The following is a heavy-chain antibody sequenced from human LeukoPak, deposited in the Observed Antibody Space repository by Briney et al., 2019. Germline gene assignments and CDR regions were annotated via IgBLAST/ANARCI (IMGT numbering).Heavy chain of an antibody. CDR1: GFTFSSYA. CDR3: ARGYSYGLYFDY. Sequence: GGSLRLSCAASGFTFSSYAMSWVRQAPGKGLEWVSAISGSGGSTYYADSVKGRFTISRDNSKNTLYLQMNSLRAEDTAVYYCARGYSYGLYFDYWGQGTLVTVSS. CDR2: ISGSGGST. D-gene: IGHD5-18*01. J-gene: IGHJ4*02. V-gene: IGHV3-23*01.